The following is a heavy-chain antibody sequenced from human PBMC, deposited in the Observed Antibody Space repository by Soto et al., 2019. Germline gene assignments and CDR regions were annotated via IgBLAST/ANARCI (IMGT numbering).Heavy chain of an antibody. V-gene: IGHV1-18*01. D-gene: IGHD3-22*01. CDR3: ERLRKEYDSSDCFDTFAG. J-gene: IGHJ4*02. Sequence: DSVQDSCKASGYPFTSNAISWVRQAPGQELEWMGWISAYNGNTRYAQKFQGRVTMTTDTSTSTAYMELTSLRSDDTAVYYCERLRKEYDSSDCFDTFAGWGQGTLVTLAS. CDR2: ISAYNGNT. CDR1: GYPFTSNA.